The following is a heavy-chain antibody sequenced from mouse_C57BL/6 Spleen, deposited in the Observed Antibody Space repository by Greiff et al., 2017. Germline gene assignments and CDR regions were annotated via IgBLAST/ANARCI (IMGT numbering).Heavy chain of an antibody. D-gene: IGHD3-2*02. CDR3: ARSLSAQATAMDY. CDR1: GYTFTSYG. V-gene: IGHV1-81*01. Sequence: QLQQSGAELARPGASVKLSCKASGYTFTSYGISRVKPRTGQGLEWIGEIYPRSGNTYYNEKFKGKATLTADKSSSTAYLELRSLTSEDSAVYFCARSLSAQATAMDYWGQGTSVTVSS. J-gene: IGHJ4*01. CDR2: IYPRSGNT.